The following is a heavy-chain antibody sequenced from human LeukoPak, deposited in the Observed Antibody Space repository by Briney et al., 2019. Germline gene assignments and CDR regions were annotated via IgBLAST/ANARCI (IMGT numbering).Heavy chain of an antibody. CDR1: GFTFSSYT. D-gene: IGHD2-15*01. V-gene: IGHV3-21*01. CDR2: ISHSGSYI. CDR3: AKGAKRLGYCSGGTCYSNYDYYYMDV. Sequence: GGSLRLSCAASGFTFSSYTMNWVRQAPGKGLEWVSSISHSGSYIYYADSVKGRFTISRDNAKNSLYLQMNSLRAEDTAVYYCAKGAKRLGYCSGGTCYSNYDYYYMDVWGKGTTVTISS. J-gene: IGHJ6*03.